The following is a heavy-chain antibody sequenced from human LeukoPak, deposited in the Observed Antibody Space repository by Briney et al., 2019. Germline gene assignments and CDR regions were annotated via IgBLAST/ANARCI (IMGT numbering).Heavy chain of an antibody. CDR3: ARDGGYCSGGSCYPHNWFDP. D-gene: IGHD2-15*01. Sequence: GGSLRLSCAASGFTFSDYYMSWIRQAPGKGLEWVSYISSGGSTIYYADSVKGRFTISRDNAKNSLYLQMNSLRAEDTAVYYCARDGGYCSGGSCYPHNWFDPWGQGTLVTVSS. V-gene: IGHV3-11*01. J-gene: IGHJ5*02. CDR2: ISSGGSTI. CDR1: GFTFSDYY.